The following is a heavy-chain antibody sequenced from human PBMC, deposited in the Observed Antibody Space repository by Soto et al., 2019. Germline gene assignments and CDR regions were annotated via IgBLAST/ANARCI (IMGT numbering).Heavy chain of an antibody. CDR3: AKPSHEMLTGYSPFDH. V-gene: IGHV1-18*01. CDR1: GYTFTKYG. D-gene: IGHD3-9*01. CDR2: ISPYNGNT. Sequence: ASVKVSCKASGYTFTKYGIAWVRQAPGQGLEWMGWISPYNGNTVYAQKVEGRVTMTTDTSTTTAYMELKSLRSDDSALYYCAKPSHEMLTGYSPFDHWGQGTLVTVSS. J-gene: IGHJ4*02.